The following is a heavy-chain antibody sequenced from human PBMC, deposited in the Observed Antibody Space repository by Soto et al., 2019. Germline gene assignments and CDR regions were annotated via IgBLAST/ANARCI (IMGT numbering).Heavy chain of an antibody. Sequence: GLLRHPRAAAWFTFRDLWGSRVRQAPGKGLEWVGRIKSKTDGGTTDYAAPVKGRFTISRDDSKNTLYLQMNSLKTEDTAVYYCTTEGLLWFGDAFDIWGQGTMVTVSS. J-gene: IGHJ3*02. CDR3: TTEGLLWFGDAFDI. D-gene: IGHD3-10*01. CDR2: IKSKTDGGTT. V-gene: IGHV3-15*01. CDR1: WFTFRDLW.